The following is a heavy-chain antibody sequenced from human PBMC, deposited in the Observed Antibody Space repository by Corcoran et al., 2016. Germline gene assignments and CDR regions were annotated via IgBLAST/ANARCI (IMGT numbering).Heavy chain of an antibody. CDR3: ARDFGPYYYDSSGYYEGWFDP. CDR2: IIPIFGTA. J-gene: IGHJ5*02. CDR1: GGTFSSYA. D-gene: IGHD3-22*01. Sequence: QVQLVQSGAEVKKPGSSVKVSCKASGGTFSSYAISWVRQAPGQGLEWMGGIIPIFGTANYAQKFQGRVTITADESTSTAYMELSSLGSEDTAVYYCARDFGPYYYDSSGYYEGWFDPWGQGTLVTVSS. V-gene: IGHV1-69*01.